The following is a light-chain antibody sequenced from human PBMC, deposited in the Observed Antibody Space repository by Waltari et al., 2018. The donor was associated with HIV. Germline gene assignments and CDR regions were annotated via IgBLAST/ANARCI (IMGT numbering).Light chain of an antibody. CDR3: SSYTSSSTSV. CDR2: DVS. J-gene: IGLJ1*01. Sequence: QSALTQPASVSGSPGQSITISCTGTSSDVGGYNSVSWYQQHPGKAPKLMIYDVSKWPSGVSNRFSGSKSGNTASLTISGLQAEDEADYYCSSYTSSSTSVFGTGTKVTVL. CDR1: SSDVGGYNS. V-gene: IGLV2-14*01.